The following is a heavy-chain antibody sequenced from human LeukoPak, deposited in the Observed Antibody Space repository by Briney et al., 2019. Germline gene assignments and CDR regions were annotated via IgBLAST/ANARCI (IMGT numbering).Heavy chain of an antibody. CDR2: INAGNGNT. V-gene: IGHV1-3*01. J-gene: IGHJ4*02. D-gene: IGHD3-22*01. CDR3: AGDPFAYYYDSSGYSPLGN. Sequence: ASVKVSCKASGYTFTSYAMHWVRQAPGQRLEWMGWINAGNGNTKYSQKFQGRVTITRDTSASTAYMELSSLRSEDTAVYYCAGDPFAYYYDSSGYSPLGNWGQGTLVTVSS. CDR1: GYTFTSYA.